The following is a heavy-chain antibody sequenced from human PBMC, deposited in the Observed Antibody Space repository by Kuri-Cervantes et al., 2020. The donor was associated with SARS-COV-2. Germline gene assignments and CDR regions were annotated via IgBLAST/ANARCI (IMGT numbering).Heavy chain of an antibody. Sequence: GGSLRLSCAASGFTFSSYSMNWVRQAPGKGLEWVSYISSSSSTIYYADSVKGRFTISRDNAKNSLYQQMNSLRAEDTAVYYCARDSSSGWFSYWGQGTLVTVSS. D-gene: IGHD6-19*01. CDR1: GFTFSSYS. CDR3: ARDSSSGWFSY. J-gene: IGHJ4*02. CDR2: ISSSSSTI. V-gene: IGHV3-48*01.